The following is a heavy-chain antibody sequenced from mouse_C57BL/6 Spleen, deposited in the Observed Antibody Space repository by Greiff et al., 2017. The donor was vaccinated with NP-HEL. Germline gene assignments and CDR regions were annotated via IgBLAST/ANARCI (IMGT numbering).Heavy chain of an antibody. CDR1: GFTFSDYG. CDR2: ISNLAYSI. CDR3: ARGDYGSSYYAMDY. D-gene: IGHD1-1*01. V-gene: IGHV5-15*01. J-gene: IGHJ4*01. Sequence: EVKVVESGGGLVQPGGSLKLSCAASGFTFSDYGMAWVRQAPRKGPEWVAFISNLAYSIYYADTVTGRFTISRENAKNTLYLEMSSLRSEDTAMYYCARGDYGSSYYAMDYWGQGTSVTVSS.